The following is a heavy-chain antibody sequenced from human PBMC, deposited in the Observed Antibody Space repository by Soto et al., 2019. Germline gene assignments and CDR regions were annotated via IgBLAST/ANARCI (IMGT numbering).Heavy chain of an antibody. D-gene: IGHD3-16*02. CDR1: GGSIDEINSY. CDR3: ARSTYGEGYPHFFAD. Sequence: QVQLQESGPGLVMPSQTLSLTCAVSGGSIDEINSYWTWIRQSPGRSPEWIGYIHNTGNTFYSPSRKRRLAISIDRSKSQFSLKLSAVTAADTAFYYCARSTYGEGYPHFFADWGQGTLVTVSS. CDR2: IHNTGNT. V-gene: IGHV4-30-4*01. J-gene: IGHJ4*02.